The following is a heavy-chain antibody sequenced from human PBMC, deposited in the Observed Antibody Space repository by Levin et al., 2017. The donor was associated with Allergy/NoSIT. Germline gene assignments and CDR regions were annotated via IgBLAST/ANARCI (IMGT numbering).Heavy chain of an antibody. D-gene: IGHD1-26*01. V-gene: IGHV3-7*01. CDR3: ARDDGGSYPTTFAY. Sequence: SGESLKISCVTSGFTFSSYWMSWVRQAPGKGLEWVANIKMDGSVNTYVDSVKGRFTISRDNAKNSLFLQMNSLRAEDTAIYYCARDDGGSYPTTFAYWGQGARVTVSS. CDR2: IKMDGSVN. CDR1: GFTFSSYW. J-gene: IGHJ4*02.